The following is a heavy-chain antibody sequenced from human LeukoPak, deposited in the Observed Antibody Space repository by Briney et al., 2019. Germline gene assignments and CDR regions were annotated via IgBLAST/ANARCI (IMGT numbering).Heavy chain of an antibody. CDR3: ARYYCSGGSCQFDY. V-gene: IGHV3-11*01. D-gene: IGHD2-15*01. Sequence: PGGSLRLSCAASGFTVSSNYMSWVRQAPGKGLEWVSYISSSGSTIYYADSVKGRFTISRDNAKNSLYLQMNSLRAEDTAVYYCARYYCSGGSCQFDYWGQGTLVTASS. CDR1: GFTVSSNY. CDR2: ISSSGSTI. J-gene: IGHJ4*02.